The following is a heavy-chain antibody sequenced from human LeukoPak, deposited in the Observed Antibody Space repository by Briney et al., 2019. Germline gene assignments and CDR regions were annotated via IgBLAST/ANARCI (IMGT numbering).Heavy chain of an antibody. J-gene: IGHJ5*02. Sequence: ASVKVSCKASGYTFTSYGISWVRLAPGQGLEWMGWISAYNGNTNYAQKLQGRVTMTTDTSTSTAYMELRSLRSDDTAVYYCAREIRFGEFASWFDPWGQGTLVTVSS. D-gene: IGHD3-10*01. CDR1: GYTFTSYG. CDR3: AREIRFGEFASWFDP. CDR2: ISAYNGNT. V-gene: IGHV1-18*01.